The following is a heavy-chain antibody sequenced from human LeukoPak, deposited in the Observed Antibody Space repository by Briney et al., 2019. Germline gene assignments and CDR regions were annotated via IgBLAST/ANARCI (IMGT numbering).Heavy chain of an antibody. CDR2: IHHRAGA. Sequence: PSETLSLTCAVYGGSFTDYYWSWIRHLPGKGLEWIGEIHHRAGANYNPSLWGRVTISADTSKNQFSLHLTSVTAADTATFYCARGPVTDDGLTGISYYFGLDVWGHGTTVPVFS. J-gene: IGHJ6*02. CDR3: ARGPVTDDGLTGISYYFGLDV. V-gene: IGHV4-34*01. CDR1: GGSFTDYY. D-gene: IGHD2-21*02.